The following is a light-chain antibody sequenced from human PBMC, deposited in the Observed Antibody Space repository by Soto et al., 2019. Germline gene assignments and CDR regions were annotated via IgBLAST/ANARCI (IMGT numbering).Light chain of an antibody. V-gene: IGKV1-5*03. CDR2: KAS. Sequence: DIPMTQSPSTLSASIGDRVTITCRASQSISSWLAWYQQAPGRAPKLLIYKASSLESGVPSRFSGSGSGTEFTLTISSLQPDDFTTYYCQQYNSYSTRTFGQGTKVEIK. CDR1: QSISSW. CDR3: QQYNSYSTRT. J-gene: IGKJ1*01.